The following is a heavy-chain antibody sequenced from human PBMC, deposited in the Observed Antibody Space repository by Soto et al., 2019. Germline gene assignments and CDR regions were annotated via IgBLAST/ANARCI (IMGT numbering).Heavy chain of an antibody. CDR2: IHYSGKT. V-gene: IGHV4-31*03. J-gene: IGHJ5*02. Sequence: QVQLQESGPGLVKPSQTLSLTCTVSGGSISSAGHYWGWTRRHPGKRPEWVGYIHYSGKTYYNPSLESRIIISIDKSKNQFFRKLNSVTDADMAVYYCARGKGSWARNWFDPCGQGTLVTVSS. CDR1: GGSISSAGHY. D-gene: IGHD2-15*01. CDR3: ARGKGSWARNWFDP.